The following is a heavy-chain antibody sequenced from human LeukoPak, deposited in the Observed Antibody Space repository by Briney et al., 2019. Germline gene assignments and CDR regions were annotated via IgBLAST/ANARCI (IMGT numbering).Heavy chain of an antibody. J-gene: IGHJ6*03. CDR1: GYSFTSYW. D-gene: IGHD2-15*01. V-gene: IGHV5-51*01. Sequence: GESLKISCKGSGYSFTSYWVGWVRQMPGKGLEWMGIIYPGDSDTRCSPSFQGQVTISADKSISTAYLQWSSLKASDTAMYYCARLDIVVVVAASNYYYYYMDVWGKGTTVTVSS. CDR3: ARLDIVVVVAASNYYYYYMDV. CDR2: IYPGDSDT.